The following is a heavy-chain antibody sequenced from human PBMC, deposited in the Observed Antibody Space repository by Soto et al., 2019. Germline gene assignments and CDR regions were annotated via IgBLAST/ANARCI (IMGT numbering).Heavy chain of an antibody. J-gene: IGHJ6*02. CDR3: IQSRCGGDCLQSYASYYYCVMEV. V-gene: IGHV2-5*02. CDR2: IYWDDDK. CDR1: AFSLSTGGVG. D-gene: IGHD2-21*02. Sequence: QITLKESGPTLVKPTQTLTLTCTFSAFSLSTGGVGVGWIRQPTGKALEWLALIYWDDDKRYSPSLRSRLTITKDTSKNQVVLTMTNLDSLDTATSYCIQSRCGGDCLQSYASYYYCVMEVWGQGTTVTVSS.